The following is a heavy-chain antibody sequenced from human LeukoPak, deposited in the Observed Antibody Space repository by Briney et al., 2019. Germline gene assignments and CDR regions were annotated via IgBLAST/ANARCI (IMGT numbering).Heavy chain of an antibody. CDR3: ARGRNWNPHGTTFDY. Sequence: ASVKVSCKASGDTFTNYGFNWVRQAPGQGLQWMGWISALNGNTTYAQKLQGRVTMTTDTSRSTAYMELRSLRSDDTAVYYCARGRNWNPHGTTFDYWGQGTLVTVSS. D-gene: IGHD1-1*01. CDR2: ISALNGNT. V-gene: IGHV1-18*01. CDR1: GDTFTNYG. J-gene: IGHJ4*02.